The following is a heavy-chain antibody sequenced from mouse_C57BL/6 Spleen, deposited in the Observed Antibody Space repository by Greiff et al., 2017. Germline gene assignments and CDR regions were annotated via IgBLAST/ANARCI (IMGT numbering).Heavy chain of an antibody. J-gene: IGHJ4*01. D-gene: IGHD1-1*01. CDR3: AIITTVPRWDYAMDY. CDR1: GYTFTSYW. Sequence: QVQLQQPGAELVMPGASVKLSCKASGYTFTSYWMHWVKQRPGQGLEWIGEIDPSDSYTNYNQKFKGKSTLTVDKSSSTAYMQLSSLTSEDSAVYYCAIITTVPRWDYAMDYWGQGTSVTVSS. CDR2: IDPSDSYT. V-gene: IGHV1-69*01.